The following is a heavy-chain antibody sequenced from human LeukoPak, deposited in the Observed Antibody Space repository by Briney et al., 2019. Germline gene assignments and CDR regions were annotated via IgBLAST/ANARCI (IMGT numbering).Heavy chain of an antibody. J-gene: IGHJ6*03. CDR1: GFTVSSNY. Sequence: PGGSLRLSCAASGFTVSSNYMSWVRQAPGKGLEWVSYISSSGSTIYYADSVKGRFTISRDNAKNSLYLQMNSLRAEDTAVYYCARVSGCSSTSCYYYYYMDVWGKGTTVTVSS. CDR2: ISSSGSTI. D-gene: IGHD2-2*01. V-gene: IGHV3-11*04. CDR3: ARVSGCSSTSCYYYYYMDV.